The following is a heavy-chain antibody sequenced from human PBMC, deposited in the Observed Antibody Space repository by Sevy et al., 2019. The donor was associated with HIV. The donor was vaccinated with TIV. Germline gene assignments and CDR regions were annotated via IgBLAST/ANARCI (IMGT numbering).Heavy chain of an antibody. V-gene: IGHV1-18*01. CDR1: GYTFTIYG. CDR3: ARTSSYGSGNYFDY. Sequence: ASVNVSCKASGYTFTIYGISWVRQAPEQGLEWMGWISAYSGNTNYAQNLQGRVTMTTDTSTTTAYMELRSLRFDDTAVYYCARTSSYGSGNYFDYWGQGTLVTVSS. D-gene: IGHD3-10*01. CDR2: ISAYSGNT. J-gene: IGHJ4*02.